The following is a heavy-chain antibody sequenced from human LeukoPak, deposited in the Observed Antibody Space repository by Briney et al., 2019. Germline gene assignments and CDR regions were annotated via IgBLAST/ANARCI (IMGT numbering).Heavy chain of an antibody. CDR1: GYTFTDYY. V-gene: IGHV1-2*02. Sequence: GASVKLSCKASGYTFTDYYLHWVRQAPGQGLEWMGWINPNTGGTNYAQNFQGRATMTRDTSISTAYMELSRLRSDDTAVYYCARVDPDMVATTLHFDYWGQGALVTVSS. D-gene: IGHD5-12*01. CDR3: ARVDPDMVATTLHFDY. CDR2: INPNTGGT. J-gene: IGHJ4*02.